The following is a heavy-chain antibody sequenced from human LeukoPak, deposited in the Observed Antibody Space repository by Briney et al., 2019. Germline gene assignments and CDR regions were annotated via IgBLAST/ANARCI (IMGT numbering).Heavy chain of an antibody. J-gene: IGHJ4*02. V-gene: IGHV4-59*08. CDR1: GGSISSYY. Sequence: SSETLSLTCTVPGGSISSYYWSWIRQPPGKGLEWIAYISDIGSINYNPSLKCRVNISLDTSKNQFSLKLSSVTAADTAVYYCAGHHPRNTVDFWGQGTLVTVSS. CDR3: AGHHPRNTVDF. D-gene: IGHD2-8*02. CDR2: ISDIGSI.